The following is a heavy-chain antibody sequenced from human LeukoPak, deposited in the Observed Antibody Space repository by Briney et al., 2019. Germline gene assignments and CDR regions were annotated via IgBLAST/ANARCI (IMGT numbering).Heavy chain of an antibody. Sequence: PGGSLRLPCAASGFTFDDYAMHWVRQAPGKGLEWVSGISWNSGSIGYADSVKGRFTISRDNAKNSLYLQMNSLRAEDTALYYCAKDRAGSIVVVVAATNSFDYWGQGTLVTVSS. CDR2: ISWNSGSI. V-gene: IGHV3-9*01. CDR1: GFTFDDYA. CDR3: AKDRAGSIVVVVAATNSFDY. J-gene: IGHJ4*02. D-gene: IGHD2-15*01.